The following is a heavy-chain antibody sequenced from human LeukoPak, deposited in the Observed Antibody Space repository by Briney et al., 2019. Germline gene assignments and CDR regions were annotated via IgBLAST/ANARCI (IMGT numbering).Heavy chain of an antibody. Sequence: SETLSLTCAVYGGSFSGYYWSWIRQPPGKGLEWIGEINHSGSTNYNPSLKSRVTISVDTFKNQFSLKLSSVTAADTAVYYCARVGYCSSTSCYDYWGQGTLVTVSS. J-gene: IGHJ4*02. D-gene: IGHD2-2*01. V-gene: IGHV4-34*01. CDR1: GGSFSGYY. CDR2: INHSGST. CDR3: ARVGYCSSTSCYDY.